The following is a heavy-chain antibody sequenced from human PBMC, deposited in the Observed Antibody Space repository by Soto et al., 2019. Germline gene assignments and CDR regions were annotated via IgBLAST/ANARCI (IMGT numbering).Heavy chain of an antibody. CDR3: ARDGGYSYGADAFDI. J-gene: IGHJ3*02. D-gene: IGHD5-18*01. CDR2: ISSSSSYI. V-gene: IGHV3-21*01. Sequence: EVQLVESGGGLVKPGGSLRLSCAASGFTFSSYSMNWVRQAPGKGLEWVSSISSSSSYIYYADSVKGRFTISRDNAKNSLYRQMNSLRAEDTAVYYCARDGGYSYGADAFDIWGQGTMVTVSS. CDR1: GFTFSSYS.